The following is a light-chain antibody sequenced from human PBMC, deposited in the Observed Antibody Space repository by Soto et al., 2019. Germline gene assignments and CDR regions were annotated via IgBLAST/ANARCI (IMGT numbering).Light chain of an antibody. CDR3: LSTTSTISYV. CDR1: TSDVGGYNY. CDR2: EVS. J-gene: IGLJ1*01. Sequence: QSVLTQPASVSVSPGQSIAISCTGTTSDVGGYNYVSWYQQHPGKVPKLLIHEVSNRPSGVSNRFSGSKSGNTASLTLSGLQAEDEADYYRLSTTSTISYVFGTGTKVTVL. V-gene: IGLV2-14*01.